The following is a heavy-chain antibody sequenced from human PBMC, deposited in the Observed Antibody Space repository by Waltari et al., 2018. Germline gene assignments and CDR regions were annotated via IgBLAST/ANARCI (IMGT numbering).Heavy chain of an antibody. Sequence: EVQLVESGGGLVQPGGSLRLSCAASGFTFSRFWMHWVRQAPGKGPVWFARINHDGSRTSYGDSVKGRFTISRNNAKNTMYLQMNTLRVEDTAVYYCVRDRSSGNVGPYYGMDVWGQGTTVTVSS. CDR2: INHDGSRT. CDR1: GFTFSRFW. D-gene: IGHD3-22*01. CDR3: VRDRSSGNVGPYYGMDV. V-gene: IGHV3-74*01. J-gene: IGHJ6*02.